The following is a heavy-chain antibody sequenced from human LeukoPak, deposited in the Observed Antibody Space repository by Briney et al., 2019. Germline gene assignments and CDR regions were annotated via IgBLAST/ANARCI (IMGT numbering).Heavy chain of an antibody. Sequence: SETLSLTCTVSGGSISSGEYYWSWIRQPPGKGLEWIGYIYYSGSTYCNPSLKSRVTISVDTSKNQFSLKLSSVTAADTAVYYCARGSEDYYYYGMDVWGQGTTVTVSS. CDR1: GGSISSGEYY. V-gene: IGHV4-30-4*01. CDR2: IYYSGST. J-gene: IGHJ6*02. CDR3: ARGSEDYYYYGMDV.